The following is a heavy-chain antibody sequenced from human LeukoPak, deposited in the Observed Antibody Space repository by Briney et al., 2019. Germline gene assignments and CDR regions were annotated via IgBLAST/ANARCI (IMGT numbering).Heavy chain of an antibody. CDR3: AREGIAVAGTADY. CDR1: GGTFSSYA. V-gene: IGHV1-69*04. Sequence: ASVKVSCKASGGTFSSYAISWVRQAPGQGLEWMGRIIPILGIANYAQKFQGRVTITADKSTSTAYMELSSLRSEDTAVYYCAREGIAVAGTADYWGQGTLVTVSS. D-gene: IGHD6-19*01. J-gene: IGHJ4*02. CDR2: IIPILGIA.